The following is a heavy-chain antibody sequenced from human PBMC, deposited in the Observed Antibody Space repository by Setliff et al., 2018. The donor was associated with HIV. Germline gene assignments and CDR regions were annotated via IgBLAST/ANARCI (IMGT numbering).Heavy chain of an antibody. CDR3: TREGRGDPALATTRLDY. CDR2: IFYTGFT. V-gene: IGHV4-39*02. D-gene: IGHD1-1*01. CDR1: GDSFITSRYF. Sequence: SETLSLTCSVSGDSFITSRYFWGWVRQSPGGGLEWIGNIFYTGFTHHNPSLKSWVTISIDTSKNPFSLSLASVSDSDTAVYYCTREGRGDPALATTRLDYWGQGKLVTVSS. J-gene: IGHJ4*02.